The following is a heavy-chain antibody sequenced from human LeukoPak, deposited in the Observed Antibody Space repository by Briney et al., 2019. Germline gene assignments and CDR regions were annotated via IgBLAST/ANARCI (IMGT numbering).Heavy chain of an antibody. CDR1: GYTFTSYG. CDR3: ARGYYYDSSGYPYYFDY. V-gene: IGHV1-2*02. Sequence: GSVKVSCKASGYTFTSYGISWVRQAPGQGLEWMGWINPNGGGTNYAQKFQGRVTMTRDTSISTAYMELSRLRSDDTAVYYCARGYYYDSSGYPYYFDYWGQGTLVTVSS. D-gene: IGHD3-22*01. CDR2: INPNGGGT. J-gene: IGHJ4*02.